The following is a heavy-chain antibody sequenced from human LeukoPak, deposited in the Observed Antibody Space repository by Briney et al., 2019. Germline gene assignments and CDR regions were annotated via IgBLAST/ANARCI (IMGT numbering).Heavy chain of an antibody. CDR2: IYYSGST. J-gene: IGHJ1*01. Sequence: NTSETLSLTCTVSGGSISSYYWSWIRQPPGKGLEWIGYIYYSGSTNYNPSLKSRVTISVDTSKNQFSLKLSSVTAADTAVYYCARERSSSLGYFQHWGQGTLVTVSS. CDR1: GGSISSYY. CDR3: ARERSSSLGYFQH. V-gene: IGHV4-59*01. D-gene: IGHD6-13*01.